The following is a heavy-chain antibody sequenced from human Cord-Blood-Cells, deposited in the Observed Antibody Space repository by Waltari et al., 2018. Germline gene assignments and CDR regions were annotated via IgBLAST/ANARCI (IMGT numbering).Heavy chain of an antibody. CDR3: ASGSGSYFYYYYYMDV. J-gene: IGHJ6*03. D-gene: IGHD3-10*01. CDR1: GGSISSSSYY. Sequence: VSGGSISSSSYYWGWIRQPPGKGLEWIGSIYYSGSTYYNPSLKSRVTISVDTSKNQFSLKLSSVTAADTAVYYCASGSGSYFYYYYYMDVWGKGNTVTVSS. V-gene: IGHV4-39*07. CDR2: IYYSGST.